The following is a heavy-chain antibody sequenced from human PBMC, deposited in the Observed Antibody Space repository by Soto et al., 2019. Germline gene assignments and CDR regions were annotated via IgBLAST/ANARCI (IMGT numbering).Heavy chain of an antibody. CDR1: GGSISSGGYY. CDR3: ARGNSQNVVPAAILGLIDLYWFAP. V-gene: IGHV4-31*03. D-gene: IGHD2-2*02. CDR2: IYYSGST. J-gene: IGHJ5*02. Sequence: SENMSLTCTVSGGSISSGGYYWSWIRQHPGKGLEWIGYIYYSGSTYYNPSLRSRVTISVDTSKNQFSLKLSSVTAADTAVYYCARGNSQNVVPAAILGLIDLYWFAPWGQRTPVTVSA.